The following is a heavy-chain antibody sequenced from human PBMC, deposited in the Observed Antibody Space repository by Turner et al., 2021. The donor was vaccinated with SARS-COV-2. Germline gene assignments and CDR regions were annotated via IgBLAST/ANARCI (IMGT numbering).Heavy chain of an antibody. CDR3: ARGGLYYYDSSAYYGDAFDI. V-gene: IGHV1-2*02. J-gene: IGHJ3*02. CDR1: GYTFTGYY. D-gene: IGHD3-22*01. CDR2: SNPNSGGT. Sequence: QVQLVQSGTEVKKPGASVKVSCTASGYTFTGYYMHWVRQAPGQGLEWMGWSNPNSGGTNYAQKFQGRVTMTRDTSISTAYMELSRLRSDDTAVYYCARGGLYYYDSSAYYGDAFDIWGQGTMVTVSS.